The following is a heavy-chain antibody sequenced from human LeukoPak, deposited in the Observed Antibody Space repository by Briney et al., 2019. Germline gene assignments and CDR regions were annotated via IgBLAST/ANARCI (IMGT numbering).Heavy chain of an antibody. J-gene: IGHJ4*02. V-gene: IGHV3-21*01. Sequence: PGGSLRLSCAASGFTFSGYSMNWVRRAPGKGLEWVSSISRSSSYIYYADSVKGRFTISRDNAQNSLFLQVNSLRSEDTAVYYCARGISYSNSCFDNWGQGTLVTVSS. CDR2: ISRSSSYI. D-gene: IGHD6-13*01. CDR3: ARGISYSNSCFDN. CDR1: GFTFSGYS.